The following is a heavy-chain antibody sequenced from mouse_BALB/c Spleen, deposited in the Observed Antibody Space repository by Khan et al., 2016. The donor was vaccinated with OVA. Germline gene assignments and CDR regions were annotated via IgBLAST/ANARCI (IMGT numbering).Heavy chain of an antibody. D-gene: IGHD2-3*01. CDR2: ISTYSGNT. CDR3: ARPAYDGYYDY. CDR1: GYTFTDYA. J-gene: IGHJ2*01. V-gene: IGHV1S137*01. Sequence: QVRLQQSGPELVRPGVSVKISCKGSGYTFTDYAMYWVKQSHAESLEWIGLISTYSGNTNYNQKFKGKATMTVDKSSTTAYMELARLTSEDSAISYCARPAYDGYYDYWGQGTPLTVSS.